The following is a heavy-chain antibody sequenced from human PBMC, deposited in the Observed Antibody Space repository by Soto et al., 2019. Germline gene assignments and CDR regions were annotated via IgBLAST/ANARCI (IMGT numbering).Heavy chain of an antibody. D-gene: IGHD6-19*01. CDR3: ARRLVANDGYSYGMDV. CDR1: GYSFTSYW. CDR2: IYPGDSDT. Sequence: GESLKISCKGSGYSFTSYWIGWVRQMPGKGLEWMGIIYPGDSDTRYSPSFQGQVTISADKSISTAYLQWSSLKASDTAMYYCARRLVANDGYSYGMDVWGQGTTVTVSS. V-gene: IGHV5-51*01. J-gene: IGHJ6*02.